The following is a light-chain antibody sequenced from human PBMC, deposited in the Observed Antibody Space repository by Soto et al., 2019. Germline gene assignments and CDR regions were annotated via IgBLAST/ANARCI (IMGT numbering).Light chain of an antibody. J-gene: IGKJ1*01. CDR2: GAS. V-gene: IGKV3-20*01. CDR3: QQYGSSPT. Sequence: EIVMKQSPATLSVYPGERATLSCRASQSVSDKLAWYQQKPGQAPRLLIYGASSRASGIPDRFSGSGSGTDFTLTISRLEPEDFAVYYCQQYGSSPTFCQGAKV. CDR1: QSVSDK.